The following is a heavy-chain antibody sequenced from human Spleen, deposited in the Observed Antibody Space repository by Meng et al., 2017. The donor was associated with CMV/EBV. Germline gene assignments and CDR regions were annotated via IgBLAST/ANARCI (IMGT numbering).Heavy chain of an antibody. V-gene: IGHV1-8*01. J-gene: IGHJ5*02. CDR1: GYTFTSYD. D-gene: IGHD1/OR15-1a*01. CDR2: MNPNSGNT. CDR3: AGGVTGWNKNWFDP. Sequence: ASVKVSCKASGYTFTSYDINWVRQATGQGLEWMGWMNPNSGNTGYAQKFQGRVTMTRNTSISTAYMELSSLRSEDTAVYYCAGGVTGWNKNWFDPWGRGTLVTVSS.